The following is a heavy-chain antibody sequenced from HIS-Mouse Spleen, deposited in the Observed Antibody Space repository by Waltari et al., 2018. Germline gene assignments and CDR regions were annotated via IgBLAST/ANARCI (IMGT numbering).Heavy chain of an antibody. J-gene: IGHJ2*01. CDR3: AREIPYSSSWYDWYFDL. CDR2: IYYSGST. Sequence: QLQLQESGPGLVKPSEPLSLTCPVPGGSIGSSSYYWGWIRQPPGKGLEWIGSIYYSGSTYYNPSLKSRVTISVDTSKNQFSLKLSSVTAADTAVYYCAREIPYSSSWYDWYFDLWGRGTLVTVSS. CDR1: GGSIGSSSYY. D-gene: IGHD6-13*01. V-gene: IGHV4-39*07.